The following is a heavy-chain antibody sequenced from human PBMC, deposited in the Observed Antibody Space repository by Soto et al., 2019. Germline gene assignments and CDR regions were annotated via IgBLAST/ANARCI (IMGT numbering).Heavy chain of an antibody. V-gene: IGHV3-49*04. CDR2: IRSSRYGATT. CDR1: GFTFRDHG. CDR3: TRAPLRCSGGSCYSADA. D-gene: IGHD2-15*01. J-gene: IGHJ5*02. Sequence: PGGSLRLSCATSGFTFRDHGMSWVRQAPGKGLDWVGFIRSSRYGATTECAASVKGRFFISRDDSKSIASLQMRNLETEDTAVYYCTRAPLRCSGGSCYSADAWGQGTLVTVSS.